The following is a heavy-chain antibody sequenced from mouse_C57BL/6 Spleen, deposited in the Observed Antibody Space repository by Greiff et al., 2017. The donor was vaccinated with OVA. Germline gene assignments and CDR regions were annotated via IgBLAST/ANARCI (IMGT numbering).Heavy chain of an antibody. CDR1: GYTFTSYW. D-gene: IGHD3-2*02. Sequence: QVQLQQPGAELVRPGSSVKLSCKASGYTFTSYWIAWVKQRPGQGLEWIGNIYPSDSETHYNQKFKDKATLTVDKSSSTAYMQLSSLTSEDSAVYYCAREASSGLDYWGQGTTLTVSS. CDR3: AREASSGLDY. CDR2: IYPSDSET. J-gene: IGHJ2*01. V-gene: IGHV1-61*01.